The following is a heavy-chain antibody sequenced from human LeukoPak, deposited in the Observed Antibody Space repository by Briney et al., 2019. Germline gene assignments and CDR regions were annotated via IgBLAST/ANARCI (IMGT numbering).Heavy chain of an antibody. V-gene: IGHV3-53*05. J-gene: IGHJ4*02. CDR3: AKAPTSYGDYYLFDY. Sequence: PGGSLRLSCAASGFTVSSNYMSWVRQAPGKGLEWVSVIYSGGSTYYADSVKGRFTISRDNSKNSLYLQMNSLRAEDTALYYCAKAPTSYGDYYLFDYWGQGTLVTVSS. CDR2: IYSGGST. CDR1: GFTVSSNY. D-gene: IGHD4-17*01.